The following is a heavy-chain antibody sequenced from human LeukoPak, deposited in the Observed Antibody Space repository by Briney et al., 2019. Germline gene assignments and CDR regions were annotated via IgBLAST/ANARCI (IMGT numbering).Heavy chain of an antibody. Sequence: SETLSLTCTVSGGSISSSSYYWGWLRQPPGKGLEWIGSIYYSGSTYYNPSLKSRVTISVDTSKNQFSLKLSPVTAADTAVYYCARGPSSPLWGQGTLVTVSS. J-gene: IGHJ4*02. CDR3: ARGPSSPL. D-gene: IGHD6-6*01. CDR2: IYYSGST. CDR1: GGSISSSSYY. V-gene: IGHV4-39*07.